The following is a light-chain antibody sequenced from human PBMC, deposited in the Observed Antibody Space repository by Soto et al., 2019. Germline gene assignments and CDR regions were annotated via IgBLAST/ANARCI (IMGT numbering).Light chain of an antibody. CDR2: LSSDGSH. CDR3: PTWDTGARVV. Sequence: QSVLTQSPSASASLGASVKLTCTLSSGHSSYAIAWHQQQPEKGPRYLMKLSSDGSHSKGDGIPDRFSGSSSGAERYLTISSLQSEDEADYYCPTWDTGARVVFGGGTQLTVL. V-gene: IGLV4-69*01. CDR1: SGHSSYA. J-gene: IGLJ2*01.